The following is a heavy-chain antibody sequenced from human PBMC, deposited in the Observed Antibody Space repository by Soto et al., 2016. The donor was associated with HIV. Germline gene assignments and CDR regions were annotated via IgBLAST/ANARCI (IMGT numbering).Heavy chain of an antibody. D-gene: IGHD3-10*01. CDR3: AKDTRISSYYFRVDV. CDR2: IYHTGST. CDR1: GGSIRSGQW. V-gene: IGHV4-4*02. Sequence: QVQLQESGPGLVKPSGTLSLTCSVSGGSIRSGQWWSWVRQSPGKGLEWIGEIYHTGSTNYNPSLKSRVTMSIDKSKNNFSLNVTSVTAADTAVYYCAKDTRISSYYFRVDVWGQG. J-gene: IGHJ6*02.